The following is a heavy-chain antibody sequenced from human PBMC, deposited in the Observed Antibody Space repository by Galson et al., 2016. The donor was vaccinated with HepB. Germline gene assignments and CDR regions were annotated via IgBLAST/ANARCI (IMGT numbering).Heavy chain of an antibody. Sequence: SLRLSCAASGFKFDDYAMHWVRQAPGKGLEWVSSISSSSRDIYYADSVKGRFTISRDNAKNSLYLHLSSLRVDDTAVYYCARARGQYQLLPFAMNVWGQGTMVAVSS. J-gene: IGHJ6*02. V-gene: IGHV3-21*01. CDR3: ARARGQYQLLPFAMNV. CDR2: ISSSSRDI. D-gene: IGHD2-2*01. CDR1: GFKFDDYA.